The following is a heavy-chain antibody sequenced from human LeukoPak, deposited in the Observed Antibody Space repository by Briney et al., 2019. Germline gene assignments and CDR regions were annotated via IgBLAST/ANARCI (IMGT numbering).Heavy chain of an antibody. D-gene: IGHD6-13*01. V-gene: IGHV2-5*02. Sequence: ASGPTLVNPPQTLTLTCTFSGFSLSTRGVGVGWIRQPPGKALEWLTLIYWDDDKRYSPSLKSRLTITKDTSKNQVVLTMTNMDPVDTATYYCAHRVAAAGTINWFDPWGQGTLVTVSS. J-gene: IGHJ5*02. CDR3: AHRVAAAGTINWFDP. CDR2: IYWDDDK. CDR1: GFSLSTRGVG.